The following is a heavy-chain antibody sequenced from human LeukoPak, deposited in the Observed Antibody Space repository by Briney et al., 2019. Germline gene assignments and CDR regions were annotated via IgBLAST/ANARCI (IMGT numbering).Heavy chain of an antibody. D-gene: IGHD2-15*01. CDR1: GFTFSDYN. J-gene: IGHJ3*02. CDR2: ISTSSRTM. CDR3: ARDCGGGSCYGPYDTFDI. Sequence: PGGSLRLSCAASGFTFSDYNMFWVRQAPGKGLEWVSYISTSSRTMYYADSVKGRFTVSRDNAKNSLYLQMNSLRAEDTAVYYCARDCGGGSCYGPYDTFDIWGQGTMVTVSS. V-gene: IGHV3-48*04.